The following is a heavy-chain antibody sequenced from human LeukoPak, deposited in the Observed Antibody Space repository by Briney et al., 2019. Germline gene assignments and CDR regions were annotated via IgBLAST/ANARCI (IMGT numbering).Heavy chain of an antibody. D-gene: IGHD3-10*01. CDR3: ARAGMLESR. J-gene: IGHJ4*02. Sequence: GGSLRLSCAASGFTFSSYSMNWVRQAPGKGLEWVSYISSGSSTIYYADSVKGRFTISRDDAKNSLYLQMNSLRAEDTAVYYCARAGMLESRWGQGTLVTVSS. CDR1: GFTFSSYS. V-gene: IGHV3-48*04. CDR2: ISSGSSTI.